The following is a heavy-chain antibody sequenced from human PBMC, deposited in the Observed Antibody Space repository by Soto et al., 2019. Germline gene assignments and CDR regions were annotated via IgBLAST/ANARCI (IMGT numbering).Heavy chain of an antibody. V-gene: IGHV4-30-4*01. D-gene: IGHD3-10*01. CDR3: ARAAYYYGSGSYYH. CDR1: GDSISSGDYY. J-gene: IGHJ5*02. Sequence: SETLSLTCTVSGDSISSGDYYWTWIRQPPGKGLEWIGYIYYSGSTYYNPSLKSRVTISVDTSKNQFSLKLISVTAADTAVYYCARAAYYYGSGSYYHWGQGTLVTVS. CDR2: IYYSGST.